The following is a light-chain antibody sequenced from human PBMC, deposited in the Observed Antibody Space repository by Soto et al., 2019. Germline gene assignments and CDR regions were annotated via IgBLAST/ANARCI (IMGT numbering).Light chain of an antibody. Sequence: IQLTQSPSSLSASVGDRVTITCRASQGISSYLAWYQQKPGKAPKLLIYAASTLQSGVPSRFGGSGSGTDFTLTISSLQPEDFATYYGQELDSYPITFGQGTRLEIK. J-gene: IGKJ5*01. CDR1: QGISSY. CDR2: AAS. CDR3: QELDSYPIT. V-gene: IGKV1-9*01.